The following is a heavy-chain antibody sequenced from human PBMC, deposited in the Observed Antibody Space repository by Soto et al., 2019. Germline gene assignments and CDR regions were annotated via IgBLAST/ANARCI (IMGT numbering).Heavy chain of an antibody. CDR1: GYTFTSYY. D-gene: IGHD3-22*01. J-gene: IGHJ1*01. Sequence: ASVKVSCKASGYTFTSYYMHWVRQAPGQGLEWMGIINPSGGSTSYAQKFQGRVTMTRDASTSTVYMELSSLRSEDTAVYYCARDRSSGEYFQHWGQGTLVTVSS. CDR2: INPSGGST. CDR3: ARDRSSGEYFQH. V-gene: IGHV1-46*01.